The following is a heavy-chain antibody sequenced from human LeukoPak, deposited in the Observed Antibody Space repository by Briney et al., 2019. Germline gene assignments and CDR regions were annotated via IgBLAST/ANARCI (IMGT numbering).Heavy chain of an antibody. CDR2: INHSGGT. Sequence: SETLSLTCAVYGGSFSGYYWSWIRQPPGKGLEWIGEINHSGGTNYNPSLKSRVTISVDTSKNQFSLKLTSVTAADTAVYYCARDVVARDSSGYYYLGFDPWGQGTLVTVSS. J-gene: IGHJ5*02. CDR3: ARDVVARDSSGYYYLGFDP. V-gene: IGHV4-34*01. D-gene: IGHD3-22*01. CDR1: GGSFSGYY.